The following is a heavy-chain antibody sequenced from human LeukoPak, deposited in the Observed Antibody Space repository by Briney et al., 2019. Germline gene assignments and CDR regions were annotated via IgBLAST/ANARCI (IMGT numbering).Heavy chain of an antibody. V-gene: IGHV4-59*12. CDR2: IYGSGNT. CDR1: GASISSWY. Sequence: SETLSLTCTVSGASISSWYWSWIRQPPGKGLEWIGYIYGSGNTNYNPSLKSRVTMSIDTSKNQFSLKMSSVTAADTAIYYCARRPRNSDNYDGPSGPDYWGQGTQVTVSS. CDR3: ARRPRNSDNYDGPSGPDY. J-gene: IGHJ4*02. D-gene: IGHD4/OR15-4a*01.